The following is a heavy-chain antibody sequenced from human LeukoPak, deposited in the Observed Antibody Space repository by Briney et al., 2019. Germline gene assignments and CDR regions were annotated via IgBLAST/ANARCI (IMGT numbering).Heavy chain of an antibody. V-gene: IGHV3-21*01. CDR3: ARGDLPGS. Sequence: GGPLRLSCAASGFTFSSYSMNWVRQDPGKELVGVLSISSRSSYIYYADSVKVRFTISRDNAKNSLYLQMNSLRAEDTAVYYCARGDLPGSWGQGTLVTVSS. D-gene: IGHD6-25*01. J-gene: IGHJ5*02. CDR1: GFTFSSYS. CDR2: ISSRSSYI.